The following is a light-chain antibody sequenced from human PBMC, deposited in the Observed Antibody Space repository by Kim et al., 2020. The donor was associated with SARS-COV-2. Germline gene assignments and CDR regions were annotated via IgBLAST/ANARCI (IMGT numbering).Light chain of an antibody. J-gene: IGKJ4*01. CDR2: GAS. V-gene: IGKV3-15*01. CDR1: QSVSTN. CDR3: QQYDNWPPLT. Sequence: SPGERATLSCRASQSVSTNLAWYQQKPGQAPRLLIYGASTRATAIPARFTGSGSGTEFTLTISSLQSEDFALYYCQQYDNWPPLTFGGGTKVDIK.